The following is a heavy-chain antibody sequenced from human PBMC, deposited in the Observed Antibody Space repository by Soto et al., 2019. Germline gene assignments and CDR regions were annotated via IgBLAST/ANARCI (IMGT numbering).Heavy chain of an antibody. CDR1: GFTFSIYW. V-gene: IGHV3-7*01. J-gene: IGHJ5*02. CDR3: ARDFRSGWYRWFDP. D-gene: IGHD6-19*01. Sequence: PGESLKISCAASGFTFSIYWMSWVRQAPGKGLEWVANIKQDGSEKYYVDSVKGRFTISRDNAKNSLYLQMNSLRAEDTAVYYCARDFRSGWYRWFDPWGQGTLVTVS. CDR2: IKQDGSEK.